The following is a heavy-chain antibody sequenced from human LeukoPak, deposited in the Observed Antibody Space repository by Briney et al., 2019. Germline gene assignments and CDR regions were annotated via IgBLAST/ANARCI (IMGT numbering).Heavy chain of an antibody. J-gene: IGHJ4*02. Sequence: GRSLRLSCAASGLTFDDYAMHWVRQAPGKGLEWVSGISWNSGSIGYADSVKGRFTISRDNAKNSLYLQMNSLRAEDTALYYCAKVHNGYSSGFDYWGQGTLVTVSS. D-gene: IGHD6-19*01. CDR3: AKVHNGYSSGFDY. CDR1: GLTFDDYA. V-gene: IGHV3-9*01. CDR2: ISWNSGSI.